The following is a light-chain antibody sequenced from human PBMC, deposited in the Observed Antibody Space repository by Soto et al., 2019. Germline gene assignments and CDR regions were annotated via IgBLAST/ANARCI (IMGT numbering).Light chain of an antibody. Sequence: QSALTQPASVSGSPGQSITISCTATSSDLSDYNYVSWYQQHPGKAPKLIIYEVSNRPLGASNRFSGSNSGNTASLTISGLQAEDEADYYCSSYTSSSVVFGGGTKLTVL. V-gene: IGLV2-14*01. CDR2: EVS. CDR3: SSYTSSSVV. CDR1: SSDLSDYNY. J-gene: IGLJ2*01.